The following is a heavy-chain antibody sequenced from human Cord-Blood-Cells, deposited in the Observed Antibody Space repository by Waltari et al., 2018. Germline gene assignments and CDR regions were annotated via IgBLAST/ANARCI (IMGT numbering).Heavy chain of an antibody. CDR1: GYTFTSYY. D-gene: IGHD1-26*01. CDR2: INPSGGST. V-gene: IGHV1-46*01. CDR3: ARDPYSGSYYGAFDY. J-gene: IGHJ4*02. Sequence: QVQLVQSGAEVKKPGASVTVSCKASGYTFTSYYMHWVRQAPGQGLEWMGIINPSGGSTSYAQKFQGRVTMTRDTSTSTVYMELSSLRSEDTAVYYCARDPYSGSYYGAFDYWGQGTLVTVSS.